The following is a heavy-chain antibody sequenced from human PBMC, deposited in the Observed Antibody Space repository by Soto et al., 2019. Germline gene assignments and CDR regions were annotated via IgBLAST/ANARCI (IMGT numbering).Heavy chain of an antibody. J-gene: IGHJ6*02. CDR2: ISGRGDKT. CDR3: AKDQAAMVRGLGLDQYYYAMGV. Sequence: GGSLRLSCAASGFTFSNYGMTWVRQAPGKGLEWVSGISGRGDKTNYADSVKGRFTISRDNSNNTLYVQMISLRADDTAVYYCAKDQAAMVRGLGLDQYYYAMGVWGQGTTVTVSS. D-gene: IGHD3-10*01. CDR1: GFTFSNYG. V-gene: IGHV3-23*01.